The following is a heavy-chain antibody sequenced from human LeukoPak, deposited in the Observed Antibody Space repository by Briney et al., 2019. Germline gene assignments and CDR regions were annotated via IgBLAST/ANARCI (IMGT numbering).Heavy chain of an antibody. CDR1: GFTFSSYA. Sequence: QPGGSLRLSCAASGFTFSSYAMSWVRQAPGKGLEWVSAISGSGGSTHYADSVKGRFTISRDNSKNTLYLQMNSLRAEDTAVYYCAKDALYYVLGGRYFQHWGQGTLVTVSS. CDR3: AKDALYYVLGGRYFQH. J-gene: IGHJ1*01. V-gene: IGHV3-23*01. CDR2: ISGSGGST. D-gene: IGHD3-22*01.